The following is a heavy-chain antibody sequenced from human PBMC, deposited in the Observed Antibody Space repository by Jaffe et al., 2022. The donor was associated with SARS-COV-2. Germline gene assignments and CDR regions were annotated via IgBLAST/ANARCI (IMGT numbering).Heavy chain of an antibody. CDR1: GFTFDDYA. CDR3: VKDMYTSPSSNFEY. Sequence: EVQLVDSGGDLVQPGRSLRLSCVASGFTFDDYAMHWVRQAPGKGLEWVSGISWNSGTIGYAGSVKGRFTISRDNAKNSLFLQMNSLRAEDTALYYCVKDMYTSPSSNFEYWGQGTLVTVSS. V-gene: IGHV3-9*01. CDR2: ISWNSGTI. J-gene: IGHJ4*02. D-gene: IGHD6-13*01.